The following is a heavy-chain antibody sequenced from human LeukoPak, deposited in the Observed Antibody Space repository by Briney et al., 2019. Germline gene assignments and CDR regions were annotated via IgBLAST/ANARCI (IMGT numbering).Heavy chain of an antibody. CDR3: ARDRVLRYFDWYAFDI. Sequence: GGSLRLSCAVSGFTFSSYWMHWVRQGPGKGLVWVSRINSDGSSTSYADSVKGRFTISRDNAKNTLYLQMNSLRAEDTAVYYCARDRVLRYFDWYAFDIWGQGTMVTVSS. V-gene: IGHV3-74*01. D-gene: IGHD3-9*01. J-gene: IGHJ3*02. CDR2: INSDGSST. CDR1: GFTFSSYW.